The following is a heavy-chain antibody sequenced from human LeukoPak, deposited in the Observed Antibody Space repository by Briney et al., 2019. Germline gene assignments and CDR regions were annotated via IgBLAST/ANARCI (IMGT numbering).Heavy chain of an antibody. CDR3: ARQTGSGLFILP. D-gene: IGHD3/OR15-3a*01. J-gene: IGHJ4*02. Sequence: SETLSLTCTVSGVFISSSNSYWGWIRQPAGKGLEWIGSIYYTGNTYYNASLKSQVSISIDTSKNQFSLKLTSVTAADTSVYYCARQTGSGLFILPGGQGTLVTVSS. V-gene: IGHV4-39*01. CDR1: GVFISSSNSY. CDR2: IYYTGNT.